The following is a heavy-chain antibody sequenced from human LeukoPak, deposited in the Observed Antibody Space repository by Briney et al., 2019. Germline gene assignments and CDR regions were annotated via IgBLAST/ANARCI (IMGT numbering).Heavy chain of an antibody. D-gene: IGHD3-10*01. CDR2: INKDATAK. CDR1: GFAFSSSW. V-gene: IGHV3-7*03. Sequence: GGSLRLSCAASGFAFSSSWMSWVRQAPGNGLEWVANINKDATAKYYVDSVKGRFTISRDNAKNSLYLQMNGLRAEDTAVYYCAREDWFHFDYWGQGTLVTVSS. CDR3: AREDWFHFDY. J-gene: IGHJ4*02.